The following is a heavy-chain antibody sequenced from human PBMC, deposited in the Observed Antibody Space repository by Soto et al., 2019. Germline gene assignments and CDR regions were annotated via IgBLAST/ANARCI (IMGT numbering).Heavy chain of an antibody. Sequence: RASVKVSCKASGYTFTSYAMHWVRQAPGQRLEWMGWINAGNGNTKYSQKFQGRVTITRDTSASTAYMELSSLRSEDTAVYYCARDPLPYYDNYYYGMDVWGQGSTVTVSS. J-gene: IGHJ6*02. V-gene: IGHV1-3*01. CDR2: INAGNGNT. D-gene: IGHD3-3*01. CDR3: ARDPLPYYDNYYYGMDV. CDR1: GYTFTSYA.